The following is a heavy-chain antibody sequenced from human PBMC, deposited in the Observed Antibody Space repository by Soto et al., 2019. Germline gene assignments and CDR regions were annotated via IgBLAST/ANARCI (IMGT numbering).Heavy chain of an antibody. CDR2: ISAYNGNT. CDR3: AKSNWNDVYYYYGMDV. CDR1: GYTFTSYG. Sequence: QVQLVQSGAEVKKPGASVKVSCKASGYTFTSYGISWVRQAPGQGLEWMGWISAYNGNTNYAQKLQGRVTMTTDTSTSTAYTGLRSLRYEDTAVYYCAKSNWNDVYYYYGMDVWGQGTTVSVSS. J-gene: IGHJ6*02. V-gene: IGHV1-18*01. D-gene: IGHD1-1*01.